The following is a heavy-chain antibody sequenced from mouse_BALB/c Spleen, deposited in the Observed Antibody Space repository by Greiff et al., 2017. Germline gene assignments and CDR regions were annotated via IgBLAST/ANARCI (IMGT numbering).Heavy chain of an antibody. Sequence: VQRVESGAELARPGASVKMSCKASGYTFTSYTMHWVKQRPGQGLEWIGYINPSSGYTNYNQKFKDKATLTADKSSSTAYMQLSSLTSEDSAVYYCARSGYAMDYWGQGTSVTVSS. CDR3: ARSGYAMDY. CDR2: INPSSGYT. V-gene: IGHV1-4*01. CDR1: GYTFTSYT. J-gene: IGHJ4*01.